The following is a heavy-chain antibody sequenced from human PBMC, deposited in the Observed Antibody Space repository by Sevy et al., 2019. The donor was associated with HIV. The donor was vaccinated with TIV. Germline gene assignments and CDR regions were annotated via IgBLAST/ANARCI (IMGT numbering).Heavy chain of an antibody. D-gene: IGHD6-13*01. CDR2: IRQDGSEK. CDR3: ARDAAPYSSSWGWDYYFYGMDV. Sequence: GGSLRLSCVASGFTFSDPWMSWVRQAPGKGLEWVANIRQDGSEKYYLDSVKGRFTISRDNAENSLFLHMNTLRVEDTAVYYCARDAAPYSSSWGWDYYFYGMDVWGQGTTVTVSS. CDR1: GFTFSDPW. V-gene: IGHV3-7*01. J-gene: IGHJ6*02.